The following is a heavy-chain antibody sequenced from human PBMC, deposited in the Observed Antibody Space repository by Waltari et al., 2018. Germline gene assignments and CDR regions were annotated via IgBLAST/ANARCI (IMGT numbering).Heavy chain of an antibody. Sequence: EVQLVESGGGLVQPGGSLRLSCAASGFTFSSYELNWVRQAPGKGLEWVSDFSSSGSTIYYADSVKGRVTISRDNAKNSLYLQMNSLRAEDTAVYYCAREGSLDAFDSWGQGTMVTVSS. CDR1: GFTFSSYE. V-gene: IGHV3-48*03. CDR2: FSSSGSTI. CDR3: AREGSLDAFDS. D-gene: IGHD3-10*01. J-gene: IGHJ3*02.